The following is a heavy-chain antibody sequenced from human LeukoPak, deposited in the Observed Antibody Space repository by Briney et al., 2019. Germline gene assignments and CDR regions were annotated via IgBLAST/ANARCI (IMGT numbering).Heavy chain of an antibody. CDR2: IYHSGST. V-gene: IGHV4-31*03. CDR1: GGSLSSGGYY. CDR3: ARVSSARNGFDY. J-gene: IGHJ4*02. Sequence: SETLSLTCTVSGGSLSSGGYYWSWIRQYPGMGLEWIGSIYHSGSTYYTPSLRSRVNISVDTSKSQFALNLTSVTAADTAVYYCARVSSARNGFDYWGQGTLVTVSS. D-gene: IGHD1-14*01.